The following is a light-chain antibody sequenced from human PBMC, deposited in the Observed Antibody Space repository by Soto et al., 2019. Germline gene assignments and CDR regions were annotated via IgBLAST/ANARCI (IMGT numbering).Light chain of an antibody. J-gene: IGKJ5*01. V-gene: IGKV3-20*01. Sequence: EIVLTQSPGTLSLSPGESATLSCRASQTIMNNYLAWYQQKPGQAPRLLIFGASSRATGIPDRFSGSGSGKDFTLNINRLEPEDFAVYYCQQYGRSVPITFGQGTRLEIK. CDR3: QQYGRSVPIT. CDR2: GAS. CDR1: QTIMNNY.